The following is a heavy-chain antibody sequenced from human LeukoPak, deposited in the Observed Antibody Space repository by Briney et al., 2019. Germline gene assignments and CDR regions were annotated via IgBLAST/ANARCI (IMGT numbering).Heavy chain of an antibody. CDR3: ARGSGRYCSSTSCTGDDY. V-gene: IGHV3-30*04. Sequence: PGGSLRLSCAASGFTFSSYAMHWVRQAPGKGLEWVAVISYDGSNKYYADSVKGRFTISRDNSKNTLYLQMNSLRAEDTAVCYCARGSGRYCSSTSCTGDDYWGQGTLVTVSS. CDR2: ISYDGSNK. D-gene: IGHD2-2*01. CDR1: GFTFSSYA. J-gene: IGHJ4*02.